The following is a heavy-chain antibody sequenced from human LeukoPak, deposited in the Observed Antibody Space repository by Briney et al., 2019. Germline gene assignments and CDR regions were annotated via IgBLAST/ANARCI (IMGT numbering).Heavy chain of an antibody. CDR2: IHYKGST. Sequence: WETLSLTCTISGDSINGHYWSWVRQPPGKGLEWMGDIHYKGSTNYNLSLKIRVTISVATSKHHFSLNLPSVLAADTAIYYCARRDTGWNYCDYWGQGILVTVSS. J-gene: IGHJ4*02. CDR3: ARRDTGWNYCDY. CDR1: GDSINGHY. D-gene: IGHD6-19*01. V-gene: IGHV4-59*08.